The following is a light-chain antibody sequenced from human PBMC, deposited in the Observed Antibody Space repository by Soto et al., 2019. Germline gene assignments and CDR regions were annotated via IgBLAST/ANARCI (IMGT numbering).Light chain of an antibody. CDR2: EGS. CDR1: SSDVGSYNL. CDR3: CSYAGSSTSPYV. V-gene: IGLV2-23*01. Sequence: QSALTQPASVSGSPGQSITISCTGTSSDVGSYNLVSWYQQHPGKAPKLMIYEGSKRPSGVSNRFSGSKSGNTASLTISGLQAEDEADYYCCSYAGSSTSPYVFGTRTKVTVL. J-gene: IGLJ1*01.